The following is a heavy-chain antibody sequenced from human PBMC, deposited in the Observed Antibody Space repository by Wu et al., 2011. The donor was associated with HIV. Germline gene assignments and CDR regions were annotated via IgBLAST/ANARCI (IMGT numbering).Heavy chain of an antibody. CDR3: ARVPXWPAAIDYYYMDV. CDR2: INPNSGGT. CDR1: GHMFIGYY. J-gene: IGHJ6*03. V-gene: IGHV1-2*02. Sequence: QVQLVQSGAEVKKPGASVKVSCKASGHMFIGYYMHWVRQAPGQGLEWMGWINPNSGGTSYAQKFQGRVTMTWDTSISTAYMELSSLRSEDTAVYYCARVPXWPAAIDYYYMDVWGKGTTVTVSS. D-gene: IGHD2-2*01.